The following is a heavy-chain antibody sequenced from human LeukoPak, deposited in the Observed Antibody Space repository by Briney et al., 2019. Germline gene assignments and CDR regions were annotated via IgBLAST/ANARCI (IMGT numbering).Heavy chain of an antibody. D-gene: IGHD2-2*02. CDR1: GGTFSSYA. J-gene: IGHJ6*02. V-gene: IGHV1-69*04. CDR2: IIPILGIA. CDR3: ARDPCSSTSCYSVDYYYYGMDV. Sequence: SVKVSCKASGGTFSSYAISWVRQAPGQGLEWMGRIIPILGIANYAQKFRGRVTITADKSTSTAYMELSSLRSEDTAVYYCARDPCSSTSCYSVDYYYYGMDVWGQGTTVTVSS.